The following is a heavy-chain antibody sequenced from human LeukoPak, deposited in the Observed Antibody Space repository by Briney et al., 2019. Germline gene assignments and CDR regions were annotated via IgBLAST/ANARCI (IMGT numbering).Heavy chain of an antibody. CDR3: ARDGTLSSGWYFAFDI. D-gene: IGHD6-19*01. Sequence: GGSLRLSCAASGFTVSSNYMTWVRQGPGKGLEWVSVIYSGGNTYYADSVKGRFIISRDNSKNTVYLQMNSLRAEDTAVYYCARDGTLSSGWYFAFDIWGQGTMVTVSS. CDR2: IYSGGNT. CDR1: GFTVSSNY. J-gene: IGHJ3*02. V-gene: IGHV3-53*01.